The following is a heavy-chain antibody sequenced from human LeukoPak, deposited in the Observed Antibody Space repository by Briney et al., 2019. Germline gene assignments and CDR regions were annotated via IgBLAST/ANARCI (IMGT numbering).Heavy chain of an antibody. CDR1: GFTFSSYA. Sequence: PGGSLRLSCAASGFTFSSYAMSWVRQAPGKGLEWVSAISGSGGSTYYAASVKGRYTNSRHNTKNTLYLQMNSLRAEDTAVYYCAKDGRYCSGGSPCWVYYYGMDVWGQGTTVTVSS. J-gene: IGHJ6*02. D-gene: IGHD2-15*01. CDR2: ISGSGGST. CDR3: AKDGRYCSGGSPCWVYYYGMDV. V-gene: IGHV3-23*01.